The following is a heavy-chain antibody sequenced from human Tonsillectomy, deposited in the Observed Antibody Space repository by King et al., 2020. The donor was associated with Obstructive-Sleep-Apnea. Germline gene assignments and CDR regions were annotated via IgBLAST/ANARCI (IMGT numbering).Heavy chain of an antibody. CDR3: ARPLGSSGWYYFDY. J-gene: IGHJ4*02. CDR2: INPSGGYT. CDR1: GYMLTSYY. D-gene: IGHD6-19*01. Sequence: QLVQSGAEVKKPGASVKVSCKASGYMLTSYYMHWVRQAPGQGLEWMGIINPSGGYTSYAQNVQGRVTMTRDTSTSTVYMELSSLRSEDTAVYFCARPLGSSGWYYFDYWGQGTLVTVSS. V-gene: IGHV1-46*01.